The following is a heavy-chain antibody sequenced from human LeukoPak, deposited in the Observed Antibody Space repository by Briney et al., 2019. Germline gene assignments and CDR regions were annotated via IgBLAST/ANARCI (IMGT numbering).Heavy chain of an antibody. CDR2: ISSSGSTI. J-gene: IGHJ6*03. Sequence: PGGSLRLSCAASGFTFSSYEMNWVRQAPGKGLEWVSYISSSGSTIYYADSVKGRFTISRDNAKNSLYLQMNSLRAEDTAVYYCARDRVDNWNYYYYYMDVWGKGTTVTVSS. D-gene: IGHD1-20*01. CDR3: ARDRVDNWNYYYYYMDV. V-gene: IGHV3-48*03. CDR1: GFTFSSYE.